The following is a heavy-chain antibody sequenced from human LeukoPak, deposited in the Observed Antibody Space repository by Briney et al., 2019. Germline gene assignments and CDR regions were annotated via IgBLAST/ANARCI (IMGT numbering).Heavy chain of an antibody. CDR1: GGSISSYY. D-gene: IGHD2-2*01. J-gene: IGHJ5*02. V-gene: IGHV4-59*12. CDR2: IYYSGST. CDR3: ARGLVVPAAGAGFDP. Sequence: SETLSLTCTVSGGSISSYYWSWIRQPPGKGLEWIGYIYYSGSTNYNPSLKSRVTISVDTSKNQFSLKLSSVTAADTAVYYCARGLVVPAAGAGFDPWGQGTLVTVSS.